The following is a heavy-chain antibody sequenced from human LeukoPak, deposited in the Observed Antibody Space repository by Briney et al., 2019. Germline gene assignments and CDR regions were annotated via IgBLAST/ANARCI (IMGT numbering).Heavy chain of an antibody. CDR1: GFTFSSYA. CDR3: AFSRGSYRPYYFDY. D-gene: IGHD3-16*02. Sequence: EAGGSLRLSCAASGFTFSSYAMSWVRQAPGKGLEWGSAISGSGGSTYSADSAKGRFTISRDNSKTTLYLQMNSLRAEDTAVYYCAFSRGSYRPYYFDYWGQGTLVTVSS. J-gene: IGHJ4*02. V-gene: IGHV3-23*01. CDR2: ISGSGGST.